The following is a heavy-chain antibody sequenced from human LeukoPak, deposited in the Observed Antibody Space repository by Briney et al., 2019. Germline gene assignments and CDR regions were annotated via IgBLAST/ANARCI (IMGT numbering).Heavy chain of an antibody. V-gene: IGHV3-30-3*01. D-gene: IGHD3-3*01. Sequence: GRSPRLSCAASGFTFSSYAMHWVRQAPGKGLEWVAVISYDGSNKYYADSVKGRFTISRDNSKNTLYLQMNSLRGDDTAVYYCARGLEYYFDYWGQGTLVTVSS. CDR2: ISYDGSNK. J-gene: IGHJ4*02. CDR3: ARGLEYYFDY. CDR1: GFTFSSYA.